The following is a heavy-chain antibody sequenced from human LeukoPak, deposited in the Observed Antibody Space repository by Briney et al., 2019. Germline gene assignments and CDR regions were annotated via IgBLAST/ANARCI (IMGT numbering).Heavy chain of an antibody. CDR1: GYTFTSYG. J-gene: IGHJ2*01. D-gene: IGHD4-17*01. V-gene: IGHV1-18*01. Sequence: ASVKVSCKASGYTFTSYGISWVRQAPGQGLEWMGWISAYNGNTNYAQKLQGRVTMTTDTSTSTAYMELRSLRSDDTAVYYCARDLSPHDYGDYRGWYFDLWGRGTLVTVSS. CDR2: ISAYNGNT. CDR3: ARDLSPHDYGDYRGWYFDL.